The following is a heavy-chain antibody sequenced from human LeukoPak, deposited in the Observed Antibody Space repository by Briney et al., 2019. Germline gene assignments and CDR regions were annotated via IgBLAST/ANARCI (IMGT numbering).Heavy chain of an antibody. Sequence: SGPTLVNPTQTLTLTCTFSGFSLTTGGVGVGWVRQPPGKALRWLALIYGNDNKRYSPFLKNRLTISKDTSTGPVVLTLTNMDPVDTATYYCVHDIPGGEGFQHWGQGTLVTVSS. CDR1: GFSLTTGGVG. D-gene: IGHD2-2*01. J-gene: IGHJ1*01. CDR3: VHDIPGGEGFQH. V-gene: IGHV2-5*01. CDR2: IYGNDNK.